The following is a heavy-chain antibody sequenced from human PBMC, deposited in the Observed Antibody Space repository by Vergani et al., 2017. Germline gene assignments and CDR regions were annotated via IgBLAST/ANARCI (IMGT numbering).Heavy chain of an antibody. V-gene: IGHV3-30*18. D-gene: IGHD3-22*01. J-gene: IGHJ3*02. CDR3: AKDSLYYYDSSGYYFNAFDI. Sequence: QVQLVESGGGVVQPGRSLRLSCAASGFTFSSYGMHWVRQAPGKGLEWVAVISYDGSNKYYADSVKGRFTISRDNSKNTLYLQMNSLRAEDTAVYYCAKDSLYYYDSSGYYFNAFDIWGQGTMVTVSS. CDR2: ISYDGSNK. CDR1: GFTFSSYG.